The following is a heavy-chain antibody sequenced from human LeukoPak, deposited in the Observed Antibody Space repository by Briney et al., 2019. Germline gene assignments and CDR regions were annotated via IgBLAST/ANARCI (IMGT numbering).Heavy chain of an antibody. V-gene: IGHV3-66*01. CDR1: GFTVSSNY. CDR3: ARGSVSSGYFFCDY. D-gene: IGHD3-22*01. J-gene: IGHJ4*02. Sequence: GGSLRLSCAASGFTVSSNYMNWVRQAPGKGLEWVSIIYYGGSTYYTASVKGRFTISRDNSKNKLYLQLNNLTAEDTAVYYCARGSVSSGYFFCDYWGQGPLVTVS. CDR2: IYYGGST.